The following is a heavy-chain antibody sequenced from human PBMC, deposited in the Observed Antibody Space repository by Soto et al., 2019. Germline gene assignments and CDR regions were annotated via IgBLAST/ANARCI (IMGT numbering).Heavy chain of an antibody. CDR3: AKGLPERRSAYYRYNWFDP. D-gene: IGHD3-3*01. J-gene: IGHJ5*02. V-gene: IGHV3-23*01. CDR1: GFTFSSYA. CDR2: ISGSGGST. Sequence: EVQLLESGGGSVQPGKSLRLSCAASGFTFSSYAMSWVRQAPGKGLEWVSVISGSGGSTYYADSVKGRFTISRDNSKNTLYLQRNNLRAEDTAVYYCAKGLPERRSAYYRYNWFDPWGQGTLVTVSS.